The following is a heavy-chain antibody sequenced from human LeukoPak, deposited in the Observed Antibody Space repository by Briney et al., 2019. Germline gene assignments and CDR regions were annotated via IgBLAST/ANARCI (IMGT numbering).Heavy chain of an antibody. CDR2: ISSSSSYI. J-gene: IGHJ4*02. D-gene: IGHD6-19*01. CDR3: ASATIAVAGTDY. Sequence: PGGSLRLSCAASGFTFSSYSMNWVRQAPGKGLEWVSSISSSSSYIYYADSVKGRFTISRDNAKNSLYLQMSSLRAEDTAVYYCASATIAVAGTDYWGQGTLVTVSS. CDR1: GFTFSSYS. V-gene: IGHV3-21*01.